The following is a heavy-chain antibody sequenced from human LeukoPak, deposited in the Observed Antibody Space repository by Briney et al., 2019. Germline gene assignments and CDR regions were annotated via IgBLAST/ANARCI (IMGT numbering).Heavy chain of an antibody. CDR2: ISGSGGST. CDR1: GFTFSSYA. CDR3: ARDGGSSSWYFDY. J-gene: IGHJ4*02. Sequence: PGGSLRLSCAASGFTFSSYAMSWVRQAPGKGLEWVSAISGSGGSTYYAGSVKGRFTISRDNSKNTLYLQMNSLRAEDTAVYYCARDGGSSSWYFDYWGQGTLVTVSS. V-gene: IGHV3-23*01. D-gene: IGHD6-13*01.